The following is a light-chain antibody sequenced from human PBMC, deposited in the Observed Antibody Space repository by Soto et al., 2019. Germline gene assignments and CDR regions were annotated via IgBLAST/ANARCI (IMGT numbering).Light chain of an antibody. CDR1: SGHSSYA. Sequence: QLVLTQSPSASASLGASVKLTCTLSSGHSSYAIAWHQQQPEKGPLYLMKVDSDGSHSQGDGIPDRFSGSSSGAERYLTISRLQSEDEADYYCQTWGSGIVVFGGGTKVTVL. J-gene: IGLJ2*01. CDR3: QTWGSGIVV. V-gene: IGLV4-69*01. CDR2: VDSDGSH.